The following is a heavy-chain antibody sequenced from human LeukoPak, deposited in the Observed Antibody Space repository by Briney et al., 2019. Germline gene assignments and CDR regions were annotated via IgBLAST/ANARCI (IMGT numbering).Heavy chain of an antibody. D-gene: IGHD5-18*01. V-gene: IGHV4-4*07. J-gene: IGHJ1*01. CDR2: IYANGGT. Sequence: PSGTLSLTCTVSGGSISGYYWNWIRQSAGKGLEWIGRIYANGGTNYNPSLRSRVSMSVDTSKNQFSLKLTSVTAADTAIYYCARDFTRNSYAVAEFFHPWGQGTLVSVSS. CDR1: GGSISGYY. CDR3: ARDFTRNSYAVAEFFHP.